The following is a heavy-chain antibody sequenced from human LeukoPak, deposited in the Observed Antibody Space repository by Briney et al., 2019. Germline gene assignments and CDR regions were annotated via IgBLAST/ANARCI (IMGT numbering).Heavy chain of an antibody. CDR1: GGSISSGDYY. Sequence: PSETLSLTCTVSGGSISSGDYYWSWIRQPPGKGLEWIGYIYYSGSTYYNPSLKSRVTISVDTSKNQFSLKLSSVTAADTAVYYCARAPKYYYDSSGYIFDYWGQGTLVTVSS. D-gene: IGHD3-22*01. V-gene: IGHV4-30-4*01. CDR3: ARAPKYYYDSSGYIFDY. J-gene: IGHJ4*02. CDR2: IYYSGST.